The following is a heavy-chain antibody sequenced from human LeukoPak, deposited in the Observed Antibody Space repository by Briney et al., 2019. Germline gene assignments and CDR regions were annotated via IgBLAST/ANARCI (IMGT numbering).Heavy chain of an antibody. CDR3: AGTNWFDP. Sequence: PSETLSLTCTVSGGSISSSSYYWGWIRQPPGKGLEWIGSVYYSGSTYYNPSLKSRVTISIDTSKNQFSLKLSSVTAADTAVYYCAGTNWFDPWGQGTLVTVSS. J-gene: IGHJ5*02. CDR2: VYYSGST. V-gene: IGHV4-39*01. CDR1: GGSISSSSYY.